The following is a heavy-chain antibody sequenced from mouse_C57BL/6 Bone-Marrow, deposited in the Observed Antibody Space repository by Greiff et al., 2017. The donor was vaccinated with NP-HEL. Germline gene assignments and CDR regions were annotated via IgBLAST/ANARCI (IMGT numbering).Heavy chain of an antibody. D-gene: IGHD4-1*01. Sequence: VQLQQSGAELARPGASVKLSCKASGYTFTSYGISWVKQRTGQGLEWIGEIYPRSGNTYYNEKFKGKATLTADKSSSTAYMELRSLTSEDSAVYFCAGRNWDQAWFAYWGQGTLVTVAA. CDR3: AGRNWDQAWFAY. V-gene: IGHV1-81*01. CDR1: GYTFTSYG. J-gene: IGHJ3*01. CDR2: IYPRSGNT.